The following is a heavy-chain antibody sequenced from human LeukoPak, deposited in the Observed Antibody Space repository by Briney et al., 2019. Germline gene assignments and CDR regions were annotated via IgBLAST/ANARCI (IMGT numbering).Heavy chain of an antibody. CDR3: ARDGRVTPSGWFAP. Sequence: PGGSLRPSCAASGFTLSRYAMSWVRQAPGKGLEWVSGISGSGGSTYYADSVRGRSTICRDNYKNALYLQMNGPRAEDTAVYYCARDGRVTPSGWFAPWGQGTLVPVSS. CDR2: ISGSGGST. J-gene: IGHJ5*02. D-gene: IGHD1-26*01. CDR1: GFTLSRYA. V-gene: IGHV3-23*01.